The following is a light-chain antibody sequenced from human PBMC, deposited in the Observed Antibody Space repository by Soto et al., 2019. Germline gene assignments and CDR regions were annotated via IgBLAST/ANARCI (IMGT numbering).Light chain of an antibody. CDR2: AAS. V-gene: IGKV3-15*01. CDR3: QQYNNWPQLT. Sequence: IVLTQSPATLSVSPGERVTLSCRASQSVSRNLAWYQQKPGQAPRLLISAASTRATGIPVRFRGSGSRTEFTLTISSLQPEDFAIYYCQQYNNWPQLTFGGGTKVEIK. CDR1: QSVSRN. J-gene: IGKJ4*01.